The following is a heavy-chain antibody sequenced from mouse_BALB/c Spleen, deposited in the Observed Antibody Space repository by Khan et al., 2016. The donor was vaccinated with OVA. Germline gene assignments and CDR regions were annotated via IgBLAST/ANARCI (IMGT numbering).Heavy chain of an antibody. CDR1: GYTFTNYG. V-gene: IGHV9-3-1*01. D-gene: IGHD2-14*01. J-gene: IGHJ4*01. CDR2: INTYTGEP. CDR3: ARVGYSGTIDY. Sequence: LVESGPELKKPGETVKISCKASGYTFTNYGMNWVKQAPGKGLKWMGFINTYTGEPTYADDFKGRFAFSLETSASTAYLQINNLKNEDTSTXFWARVGYSGTIDYWGQGTSVTVSS.